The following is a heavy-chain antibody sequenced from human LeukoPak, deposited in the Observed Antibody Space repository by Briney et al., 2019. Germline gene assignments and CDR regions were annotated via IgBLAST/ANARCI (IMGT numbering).Heavy chain of an antibody. Sequence: QPGGSLRLSCAASGFTFSSYGMHWVRQAPGKGLEWVAVIWYDGSNKYYADSVKGRFTISRDNSKNTLYLQMNSLRAEDTAVYYCARAGRADGDYHYFDYWGQGTLVTVSS. D-gene: IGHD4-17*01. CDR2: IWYDGSNK. CDR1: GFTFSSYG. CDR3: ARAGRADGDYHYFDY. V-gene: IGHV3-33*01. J-gene: IGHJ4*02.